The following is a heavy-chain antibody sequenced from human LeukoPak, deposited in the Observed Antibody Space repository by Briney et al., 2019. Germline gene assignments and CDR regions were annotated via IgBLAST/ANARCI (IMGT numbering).Heavy chain of an antibody. CDR3: ARDLIAARPGWFDP. V-gene: IGHV1-18*01. Sequence: ASVKVSCKASGYTFTTYGINWGRQAPGQGLGWMGWISAYNGNTNYAQNLQDRVTLTTDTSASTAYMELRSLRSDDTAVYYCARDLIAARPGWFDPWGQGTLVTVSS. CDR1: GYTFTTYG. D-gene: IGHD6-6*01. J-gene: IGHJ5*02. CDR2: ISAYNGNT.